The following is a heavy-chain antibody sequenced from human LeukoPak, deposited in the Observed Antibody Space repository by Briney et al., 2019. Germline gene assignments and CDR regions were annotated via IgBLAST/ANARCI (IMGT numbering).Heavy chain of an antibody. J-gene: IGHJ4*02. V-gene: IGHV3-53*01. Sequence: GGSLRLSCAASGFTVNTDHMRWVRQAPGKGLEWVAISYSEEWVPISSGGGSSQYAVSVKGRFTISRDNSRSTLSLQMNSLRAEDTALYYCARVWELSFDHWGQGTLVTVSS. CDR2: SYSEEWVPISSGGGSS. CDR1: GFTVNTDH. CDR3: ARVWELSFDH. D-gene: IGHD1-26*01.